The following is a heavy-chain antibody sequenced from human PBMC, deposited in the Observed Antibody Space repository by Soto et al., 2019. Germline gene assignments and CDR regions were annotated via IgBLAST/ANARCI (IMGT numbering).Heavy chain of an antibody. J-gene: IGHJ3*01. D-gene: IGHD3-22*01. V-gene: IGHV3-15*01. CDR1: GFNFNEDW. CDR2: LKGSADGATT. CDR3: FRANYYDTPGPDQGVLEV. Sequence: WVSLRLSCAASGFNFNEDWMSWGRLARGKGLEWVGRLKGSADGATTDYAPPVIGRSTVLRGAASNTGFLQINSMKADDARMHFYFRANYYDTPGPDQGVLEVWRRGTMVTVSS.